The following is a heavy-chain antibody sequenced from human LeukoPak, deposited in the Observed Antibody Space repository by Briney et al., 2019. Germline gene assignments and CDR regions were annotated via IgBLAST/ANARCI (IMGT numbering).Heavy chain of an antibody. Sequence: PSQTLSLTCTVSGGSISSGSYYWSWIRQPAGKGLEWIGRIYTSGSTNYNPSLKSRVTISVDTSKNQFSLKLSSVTAADTAVYYCARDIAARDYYYGMDVWGHGTTVTVSS. D-gene: IGHD6-6*01. CDR2: IYTSGST. CDR3: ARDIAARDYYYGMDV. CDR1: GGSISSGSYY. V-gene: IGHV4-61*02. J-gene: IGHJ6*02.